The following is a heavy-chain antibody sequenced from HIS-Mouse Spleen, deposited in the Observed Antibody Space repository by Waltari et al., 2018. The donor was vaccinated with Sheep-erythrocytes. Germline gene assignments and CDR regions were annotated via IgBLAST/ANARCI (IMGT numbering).Heavy chain of an antibody. J-gene: IGHJ5*02. CDR1: GGSISSGGYY. D-gene: IGHD3-10*01. V-gene: IGHV4-31*03. Sequence: QVQLQESGPGLVKPSQTLSLTCTVSGGSISSGGYYWSWIRQHPGKVLEWIGYIYYSGSTYYNPSLKSRFTISVDTSKNQFSLKLSSVTAADTAVYYCARALIITMVRGVTSNWFDPWGQGTLVTVSS. CDR3: ARALIITMVRGVTSNWFDP. CDR2: IYYSGST.